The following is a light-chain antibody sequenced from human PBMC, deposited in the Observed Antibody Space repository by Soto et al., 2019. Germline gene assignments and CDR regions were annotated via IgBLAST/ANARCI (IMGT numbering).Light chain of an antibody. CDR3: QQSINWPPLT. V-gene: IGKV3-11*01. Sequence: EIVMTQSPATLSVSPGESATLTCRASQSINRDLAWYVQKPGQAPRLLIYDASNRATGVPARFSGSGSGTDFTLTISRLEPEDFAVYYCQQSINWPPLTFGQGTRLEIK. CDR1: QSINRD. J-gene: IGKJ5*01. CDR2: DAS.